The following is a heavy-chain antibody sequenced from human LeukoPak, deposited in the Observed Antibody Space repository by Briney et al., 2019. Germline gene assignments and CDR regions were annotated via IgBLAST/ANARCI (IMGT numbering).Heavy chain of an antibody. Sequence: PGGSLRLSCAASGFIFEGYAMHWVRQAPGEGLEWVSFISGGGGSTNYADSVKGRFTVSRDNSKSSLYLQMNSLKTEDTAFYYCAKDSYADHALGLNWFDPRGQGTLVIVSS. CDR2: ISGGGGST. D-gene: IGHD5-18*01. V-gene: IGHV3-43*02. CDR3: AKDSYADHALGLNWFDP. J-gene: IGHJ5*02. CDR1: GFIFEGYA.